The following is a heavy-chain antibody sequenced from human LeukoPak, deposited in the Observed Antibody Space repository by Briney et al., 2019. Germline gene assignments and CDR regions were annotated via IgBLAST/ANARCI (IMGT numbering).Heavy chain of an antibody. J-gene: IGHJ5*02. CDR2: INHSGTT. D-gene: IGHD3-10*01. CDR3: AGGPESGSYFAWFGP. CDR1: GGSFSGYF. Sequence: SETLSLTCAVYGGSFSGYFWNWIRQPPGKGLEWIGEINHSGTTHHNPSLKSRVTISIDTSKNQISLKLTSVTAADTGVYFCAGGPESGSYFAWFGPWGQGTLVTVSS. V-gene: IGHV4-34*01.